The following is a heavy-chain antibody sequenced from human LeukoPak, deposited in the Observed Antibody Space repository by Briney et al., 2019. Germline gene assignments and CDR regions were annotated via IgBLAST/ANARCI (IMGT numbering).Heavy chain of an antibody. J-gene: IGHJ4*02. CDR2: ISSRTSDT. CDR1: GFTFSDYY. V-gene: IGHV3-11*06. D-gene: IGHD1-1*01. CDR3: TRVGSSGSVDN. Sequence: GGSLRLSCAASGFTFSDYYMSWIRQAPGKGLEWVSYISSRTSDTNYVDSVKGRFTISRDNAKNSLYLHMNSLRAEDTAVYYCTRVGSSGSVDNWGQGTLVTVSS.